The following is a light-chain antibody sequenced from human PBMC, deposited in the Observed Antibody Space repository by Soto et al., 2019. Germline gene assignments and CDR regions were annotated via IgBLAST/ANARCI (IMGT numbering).Light chain of an antibody. CDR3: HQYNSYTWT. Sequence: DIQLTQSPSTLSASVGDRVTLTCLASQSISSALAWYQQKPGKAPNLLISGASNLESGVPSRFSGSGSGTEFTLTISSLQPDDFATYYCHQYNSYTWTFGQGTKVDIK. J-gene: IGKJ1*01. V-gene: IGKV1-5*01. CDR1: QSISSA. CDR2: GAS.